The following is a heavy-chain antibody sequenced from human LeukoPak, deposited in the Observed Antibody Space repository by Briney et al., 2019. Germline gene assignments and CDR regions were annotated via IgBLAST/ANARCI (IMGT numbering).Heavy chain of an antibody. CDR3: AREGLYSNNWYPGYYYMDV. V-gene: IGHV3-11*01. Sequence: GGSLRLSCAASEFIFSDYYISWIRQAPGKGLEWISHISSSGSVKYFADSVNGRFTISRDNARNSLYLDMNSLRAEDTAVYYCAREGLYSNNWYPGYYYMDVWGKGTTVTVSS. D-gene: IGHD6-13*01. J-gene: IGHJ6*03. CDR2: ISSSGSVK. CDR1: EFIFSDYY.